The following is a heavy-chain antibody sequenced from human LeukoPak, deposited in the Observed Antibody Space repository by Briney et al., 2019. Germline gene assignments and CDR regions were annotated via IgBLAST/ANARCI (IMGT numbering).Heavy chain of an antibody. V-gene: IGHV3-23*01. CDR2: VSGSGDIT. CDR3: ARQGYCSGGTCLLFDY. J-gene: IGHJ4*02. CDR1: GFTFSSYA. D-gene: IGHD2-15*01. Sequence: GGSLRLSCAASGFTFSSYAMNWVRQAPGKGLEWVSIVSGSGDITFYADSVKGRFTISRDNSKNTLYLQMSSLRAEDTAVYYCARQGYCSGGTCLLFDYWGQGTLVTVSS.